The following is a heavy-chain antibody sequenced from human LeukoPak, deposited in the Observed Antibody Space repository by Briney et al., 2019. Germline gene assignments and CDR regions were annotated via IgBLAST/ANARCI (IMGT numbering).Heavy chain of an antibody. CDR2: INPYSGDT. CDR1: GYTFTGYY. CDR3: VRENSFYDV. V-gene: IGHV1-2*02. J-gene: IGHJ4*02. D-gene: IGHD2/OR15-2a*01. Sequence: ASVKVSCKTSGYTFTGYYMHWVRQAPGQGLEWMGWINPYSGDTTYAQQFQGRFIMTRDTSISTAYMELSRLRSDDTAVYYCVRENSFYDVWGQGSLVTVSS.